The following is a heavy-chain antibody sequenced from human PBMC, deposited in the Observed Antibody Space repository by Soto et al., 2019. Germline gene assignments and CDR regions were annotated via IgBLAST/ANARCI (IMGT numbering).Heavy chain of an antibody. CDR1: GFTFSSYA. J-gene: IGHJ4*02. Sequence: HPGGSLRLSCAGSGFTFSSYAMSWVRQAPGKRLEWVSAISGNGANTYYADSVNGRFTISRDNSKNTLYLQINSLRAEDTAVYYCARDLPDIVVVSRGLFDYWGQGTLVTVSS. CDR3: ARDLPDIVVVSRGLFDY. V-gene: IGHV3-23*01. CDR2: ISGNGANT. D-gene: IGHD3-22*01.